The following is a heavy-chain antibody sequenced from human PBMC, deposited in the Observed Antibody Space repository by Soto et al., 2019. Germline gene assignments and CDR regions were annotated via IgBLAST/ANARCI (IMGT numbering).Heavy chain of an antibody. J-gene: IGHJ6*02. CDR3: ARDRRGSGSYYDYYYGMDV. V-gene: IGHV1-2*04. CDR2: INPNSGGT. CDR1: GYTFTTYA. D-gene: IGHD3-10*01. Sequence: ASVKVSCKASGYTFTTYAMHWVRQAPGQGLEWMGWINPNSGGTNYAQKFQGWVTMTRDTSISTAYMELSRLRSDDTAVYYCARDRRGSGSYYDYYYGMDVWGQGTTVTAP.